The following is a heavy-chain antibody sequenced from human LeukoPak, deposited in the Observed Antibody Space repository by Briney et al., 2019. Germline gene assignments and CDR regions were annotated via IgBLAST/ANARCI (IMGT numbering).Heavy chain of an antibody. V-gene: IGHV3-15*01. CDR3: TAAPTTSRPIYYYYYYMDV. CDR1: GFTFSNAW. J-gene: IGHJ6*03. D-gene: IGHD4-17*01. CDR2: IKSKTDGGTT. Sequence: GGSLRLSCAASGFTFSNAWMSWVRQAPGKGLEWVGRIKSKTDGGTTDYAAPVKGRFTISRDDSKNTLYLQMNSLKTEDTAVYYCTAAPTTSRPIYYYYYYMDVWGKGTTVTISS.